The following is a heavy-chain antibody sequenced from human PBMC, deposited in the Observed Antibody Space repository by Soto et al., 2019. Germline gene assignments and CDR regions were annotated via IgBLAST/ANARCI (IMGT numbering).Heavy chain of an antibody. J-gene: IGHJ6*02. D-gene: IGHD3-10*01. Sequence: QVQLQESGPGLVKPSGTLSLTCAVSGGSISSSNWWSWVRQPPGKGLEWIGEIYHSGSTNYNPSPRSRVTLSVDKSKNQFSLKLSSVTAADTAVYYCAREPAHGSAPSYYGMDVWGQGTTVTVSS. CDR2: IYHSGST. V-gene: IGHV4-4*02. CDR3: AREPAHGSAPSYYGMDV. CDR1: GGSISSSNW.